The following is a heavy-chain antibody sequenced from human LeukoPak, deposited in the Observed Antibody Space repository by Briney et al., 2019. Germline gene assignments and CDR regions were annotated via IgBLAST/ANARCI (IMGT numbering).Heavy chain of an antibody. V-gene: IGHV4-59*01. D-gene: IGHD2-8*02. CDR1: GGSISHYY. CDR3: ASDSGGRRDAFNI. CDR2: IYYSDVA. Sequence: SETLSLTCTVSGGSISHYYWTWIRQPPGKGLEWIGYIYYSDVANHNPSLKSRVSISVDTSKNQFSLKLTSVTAADTAVYYCASDSGGRRDAFNIWGQGTMVTVSS. J-gene: IGHJ3*02.